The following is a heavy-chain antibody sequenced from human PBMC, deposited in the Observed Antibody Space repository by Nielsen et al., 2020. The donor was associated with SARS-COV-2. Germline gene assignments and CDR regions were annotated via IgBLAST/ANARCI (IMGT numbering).Heavy chain of an antibody. Sequence: SETLSLTCTVSGGSISSSSYYWGWIRQPPGKGLEWIGSIYYSGSTYYNPSLKSRVTISLDTSKKQFSLKLSSVTAADTAVFYCARLYGSGSYFSVWGQGTLVTVSS. J-gene: IGHJ4*02. V-gene: IGHV4-39*07. CDR2: IYYSGST. D-gene: IGHD3-10*01. CDR1: GGSISSSSYY. CDR3: ARLYGSGSYFSV.